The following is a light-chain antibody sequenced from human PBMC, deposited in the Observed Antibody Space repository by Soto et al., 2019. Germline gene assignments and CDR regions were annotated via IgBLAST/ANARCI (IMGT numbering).Light chain of an antibody. CDR3: CSYTTSNTRQIV. Sequence: QSVLTQPASVSGSPGPSITISCTGTSSDVGGYNYVSWYQQQPGKAPKFMIYDVSNRPSGVSNRFSGSKSGNTASLTISGLQAEDEADYYCCSYTTSNTRQIVFGTGTKLTVL. J-gene: IGLJ1*01. CDR2: DVS. V-gene: IGLV2-14*01. CDR1: SSDVGGYNY.